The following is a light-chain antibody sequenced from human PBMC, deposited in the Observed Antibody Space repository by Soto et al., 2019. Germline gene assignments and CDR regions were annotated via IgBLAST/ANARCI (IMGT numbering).Light chain of an antibody. CDR3: QQYNSWPFP. CDR1: QSVNTN. J-gene: IGKJ1*01. V-gene: IGKV3-15*01. Sequence: EIVMTQSPATLSVSLGERATLSCRASQSVNTNLAWYQQKPGQPPRLLIYGASTRATDTPARFSGSGSGTEFTLTISSLQSEDCAVYYCQQYNSWPFPLGQGTKVEIK. CDR2: GAS.